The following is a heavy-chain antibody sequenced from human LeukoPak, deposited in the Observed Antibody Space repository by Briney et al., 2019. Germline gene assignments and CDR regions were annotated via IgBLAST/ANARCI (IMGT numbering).Heavy chain of an antibody. Sequence: PSETLSLTCAVYGGSFSGYYWSWIRQPPGKGLEWIGEINHSGSTNYNPSLKSRVTISVDTSKNQFSLKLSSVTAADTAVYYCARGGTMVRGVMRAFDIWDQGTMVTVSS. CDR2: INHSGST. CDR1: GGSFSGYY. J-gene: IGHJ3*02. D-gene: IGHD3-10*01. V-gene: IGHV4-34*01. CDR3: ARGGTMVRGVMRAFDI.